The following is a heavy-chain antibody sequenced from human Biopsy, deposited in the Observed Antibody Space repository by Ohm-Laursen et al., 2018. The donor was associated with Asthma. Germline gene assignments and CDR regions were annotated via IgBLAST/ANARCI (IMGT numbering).Heavy chain of an antibody. V-gene: IGHV4-30-4*01. CDR3: ARASVAASSNWFDP. CDR1: GASSKTDDRY. Sequence: TPSLTCTVSGASSKTDDRYWSWLRQPPGKGLEWFGFIHYSGSTSYNPSLKGGVTISVDTSKNQFSLKLSSVTAADTAVYYCARASVAASSNWFDPWGQGTLVTVSS. CDR2: IHYSGST. J-gene: IGHJ5*02. D-gene: IGHD6-19*01.